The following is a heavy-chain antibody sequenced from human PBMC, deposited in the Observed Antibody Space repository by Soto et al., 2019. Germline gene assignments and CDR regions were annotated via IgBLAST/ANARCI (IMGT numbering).Heavy chain of an antibody. V-gene: IGHV4-34*01. CDR1: GGSFSGYY. CDR2: INHSGST. J-gene: IGHJ4*02. CDR3: ARGYSSGCFDY. D-gene: IGHD6-19*01. Sequence: LSLTCAVYGGSFSGYYWSWIRQPPGKGLEWIGEINHSGSTNYNPSLKSRVTISVDTSKNQFSLKLSSVTAADTAVYYCARGYSSGCFDYWGQGTLVTVSS.